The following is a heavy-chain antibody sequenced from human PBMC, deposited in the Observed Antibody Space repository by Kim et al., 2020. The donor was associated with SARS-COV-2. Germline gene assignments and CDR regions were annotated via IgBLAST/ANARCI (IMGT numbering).Heavy chain of an antibody. J-gene: IGHJ4*02. CDR3: VRVSGRSTFYY. V-gene: IGHV3-48*03. CDR1: GFNFSYDA. D-gene: IGHD1-26*01. CDR2: INDDGDTK. Sequence: GGSLRLSCVASGFNFSYDAMTWVRQAPGKGLEWISYINDDGDTKYYADSVKGRFTISRDNARNSVYLQMSSLRAEDTAVYYCVRVSGRSTFYYWGQGGRVSVSS.